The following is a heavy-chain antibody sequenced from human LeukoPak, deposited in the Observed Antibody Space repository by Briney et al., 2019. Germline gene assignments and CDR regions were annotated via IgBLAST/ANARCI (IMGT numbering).Heavy chain of an antibody. V-gene: IGHV3-23*01. CDR1: GFTFSSYA. CDR2: ISGSGGST. CDR3: AKDSPYDDYVWGGYRLLYYFDY. Sequence: TGGSLRLSCAASGFTFSSYAMSWVRQAPGKGLEWVSAISGSGGSTYYADSVKGRFTISRDNSKNTLYLQMNSLRAEDTAVYYCAKDSPYDDYVWGGYRLLYYFDYWGQGTLVTVSS. D-gene: IGHD3-16*02. J-gene: IGHJ4*02.